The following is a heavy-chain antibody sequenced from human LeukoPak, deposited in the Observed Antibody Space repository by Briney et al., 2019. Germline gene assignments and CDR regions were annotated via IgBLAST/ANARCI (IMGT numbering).Heavy chain of an antibody. D-gene: IGHD2-8*01. CDR2: IIPIFGTA. CDR3: ARVGGYCTNGVVLCRPTAENNWFDP. Sequence: SVKVSRKASGGTFSSYAISWVRQAPGQGLKWMGGIIPIFGTANYAQKFQGRVTITADESTSTAYMELSSLRSEDTAVYYCARVGGYCTNGVVLCRPTAENNWFDPWGQGTLVTVSS. CDR1: GGTFSSYA. J-gene: IGHJ5*02. V-gene: IGHV1-69*01.